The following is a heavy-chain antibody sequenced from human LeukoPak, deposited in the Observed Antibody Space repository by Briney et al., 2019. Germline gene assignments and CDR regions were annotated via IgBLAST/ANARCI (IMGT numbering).Heavy chain of an antibody. CDR3: ARGAPPQN. CDR1: GGSISCSSYY. CDR2: VYYTGAS. J-gene: IGHJ4*02. V-gene: IGHV4-39*07. Sequence: PSETLFLTCTVSGGSISCSSYYWGWIRQPPGKGLEWIGSVYYTGASYYNPSLKSRVTISIDTSKKHFSLKLTSVTAADTAVYYCARGAPPQNWGQGTLVTVSS.